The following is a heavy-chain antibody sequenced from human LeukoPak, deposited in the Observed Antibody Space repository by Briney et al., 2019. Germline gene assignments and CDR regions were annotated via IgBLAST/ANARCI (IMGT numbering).Heavy chain of an antibody. Sequence: KASETLSLTCTVSGGSISSYYWNWIRQPPGKGLEWIGYIYYSGNTNYNPSLKSRVTISVDTSKNQFSLKLSSVTAADTAVYYCARQPPVTEYYCGMDVWGQGTTVTVSS. CDR2: IYYSGNT. V-gene: IGHV4-59*08. CDR3: ARQPPVTEYYCGMDV. J-gene: IGHJ6*02. D-gene: IGHD2-21*02. CDR1: GGSISSYY.